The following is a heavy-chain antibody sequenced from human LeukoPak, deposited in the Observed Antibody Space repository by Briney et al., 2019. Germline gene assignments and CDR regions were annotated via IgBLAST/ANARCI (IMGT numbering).Heavy chain of an antibody. D-gene: IGHD1-14*01. J-gene: IGHJ4*02. CDR2: INHSGST. V-gene: IGHV4-34*01. Sequence: SETLSLTCAVYGGSFSCYYWSWIRQPPGKGLEWIGEINHSGSTNYNPSLKSRVTISVDTSKNQFSLKLSSVTAADTAVYYCARGPGPSYWGQGTLVTVSS. CDR3: ARGPGPSY. CDR1: GGSFSCYY.